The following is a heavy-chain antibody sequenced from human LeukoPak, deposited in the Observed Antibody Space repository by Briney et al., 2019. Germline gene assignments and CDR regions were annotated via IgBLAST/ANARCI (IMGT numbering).Heavy chain of an antibody. CDR2: ISYDGSSK. CDR1: GFTFSSYW. J-gene: IGHJ6*03. Sequence: GGSLRLSCAASGFTFSSYWMHWVRQAPGKGLEWVAVISYDGSSKYYADSVKGRFTISRDNSKNTLYLQMNSLRAEDTAVYYCARAATVASAAYYYYYMDVWGKGTTVTVSS. CDR3: ARAATVASAAYYYYYMDV. V-gene: IGHV3-30*03. D-gene: IGHD5-12*01.